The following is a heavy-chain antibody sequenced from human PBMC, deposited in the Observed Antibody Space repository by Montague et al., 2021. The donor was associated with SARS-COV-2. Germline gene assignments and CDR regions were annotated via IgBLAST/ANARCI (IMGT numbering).Heavy chain of an antibody. CDR2: INSNGGT. CDR3: ARATSVRGAVSWFDP. Sequence: SKTLSLTCTVSGGSISSHFWSFIRQPPGKGLEWIGYINSNGGTNDNPSLRSRLTMSVDTSKNQFSLQLRSMTPADTAVYFCARATSVRGAVSWFDPWGQGILVTVSS. V-gene: IGHV4-59*11. J-gene: IGHJ5*02. CDR1: GGSISSHF. D-gene: IGHD3-10*01.